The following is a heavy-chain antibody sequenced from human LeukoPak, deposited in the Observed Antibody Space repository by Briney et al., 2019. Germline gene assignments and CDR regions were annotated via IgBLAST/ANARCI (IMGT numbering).Heavy chain of an antibody. CDR1: GFTFSSYV. CDR3: ARDLGSSNDY. J-gene: IGHJ4*02. V-gene: IGHV3-30*14. CDR2: ISYDGSNE. Sequence: GGSLRLSCAASGFTFSSYVMHWVRQAPGKGLEWVAIISYDGSNEYYADSVKGRFTISRDNSKNTLYLQMNSLRAEDTAVYYCARDLGSSNDYWGQGTLVTVSS. D-gene: IGHD6-13*01.